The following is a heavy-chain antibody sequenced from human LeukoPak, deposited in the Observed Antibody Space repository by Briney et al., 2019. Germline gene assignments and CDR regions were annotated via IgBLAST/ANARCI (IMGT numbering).Heavy chain of an antibody. J-gene: IGHJ4*02. CDR1: GGSFSGYY. D-gene: IGHD3-9*01. Sequence: SETLSLTCAVYGGSFSGYYWSWIRQPPGKGLEWIGEINHSGSTNYNPSLKSRVTISVDTSKNQFSLKLSSVTAADTAVYYCARACTYYDILTGYYEPHTILDYWGQGTLVTVSS. CDR3: ARACTYYDILTGYYEPHTILDY. V-gene: IGHV4-34*01. CDR2: INHSGST.